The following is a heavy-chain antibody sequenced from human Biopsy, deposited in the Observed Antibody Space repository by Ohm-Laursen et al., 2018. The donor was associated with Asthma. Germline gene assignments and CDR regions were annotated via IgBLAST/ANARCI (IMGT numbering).Heavy chain of an antibody. D-gene: IGHD2-21*02. CDR2: IYSGDNT. CDR3: ARSDCGSGGYCYIPFYF. Sequence: GSLRLSCTASGFSVSTKYMSWVRQAPGKGLEWVSLIYSGDNTYYADSVKGRFTISRDHSKNTLYLQMNSLRAEDTAVYYCARSDCGSGGYCYIPFYFWGQGTLVTVSS. CDR1: GFSVSTKY. J-gene: IGHJ4*02. V-gene: IGHV3-53*05.